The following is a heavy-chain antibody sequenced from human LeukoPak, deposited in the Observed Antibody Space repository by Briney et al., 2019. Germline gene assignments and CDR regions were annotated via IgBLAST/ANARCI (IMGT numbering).Heavy chain of an antibody. D-gene: IGHD3-22*01. J-gene: IGHJ4*02. CDR3: AKDRPKYYYDSSGY. Sequence: GGSLRLSCAASGFTFSSYEMNWVRQAPGKGLEWVSAISGSGGSTYYADSVKGRFTISRDNSKNTLYLQMNSLRAEDTAVYYCAKDRPKYYYDSSGYWGQGTLVTVSS. CDR2: ISGSGGST. CDR1: GFTFSSYE. V-gene: IGHV3-23*01.